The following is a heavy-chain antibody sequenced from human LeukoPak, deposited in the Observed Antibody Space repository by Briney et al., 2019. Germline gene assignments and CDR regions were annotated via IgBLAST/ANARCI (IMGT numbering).Heavy chain of an antibody. CDR3: AKTPKSETYYYDSSGYSPFDY. J-gene: IGHJ4*02. CDR1: GGTFSSYA. V-gene: IGHV1-69*13. Sequence: SVKVSCKASGGTFSSYAISWLRQAPGQGLEWMGGIIPIFGTANYAQKFQGRVTITADESTSTAYMELSSLRSEDTAVYYCAKTPKSETYYYDSSGYSPFDYWGQGALVTVSS. D-gene: IGHD3-22*01. CDR2: IIPIFGTA.